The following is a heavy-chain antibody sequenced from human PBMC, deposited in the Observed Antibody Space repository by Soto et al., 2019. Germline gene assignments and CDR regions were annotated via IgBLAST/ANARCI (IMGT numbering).Heavy chain of an antibody. J-gene: IGHJ4*02. CDR1: GFTFSSYS. D-gene: IGHD3-3*01. Sequence: SEGSLRLSCAASGFTFSSYSMNWVRQAPGKGLEWISYISTTSSSIYYADSVKGRFTISRDNAKNSLFLQMNSLRDEDTAVYYCARKGVAFDYWGQGALVTVSS. CDR2: ISTTSSSI. CDR3: ARKGVAFDY. V-gene: IGHV3-48*02.